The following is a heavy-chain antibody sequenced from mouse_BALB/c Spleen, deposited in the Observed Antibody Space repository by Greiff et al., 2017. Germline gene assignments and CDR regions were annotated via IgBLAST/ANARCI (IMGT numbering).Heavy chain of an antibody. V-gene: IGHV2-9*02. CDR1: GFSLTSYG. CDR2: IWAGGST. CDR3: ARSYYGYVGFDY. Sequence: VKLQESGPGLVAPSQSLSITCTVSGFSLTSYGVHWVRQPPGKGLEWLGVIWAGGSTNDNSARMSRLSISKDNSKSQVFLNMNSLQTDDTAMYYCARSYYGYVGFDYWGQGTTLTVSS. D-gene: IGHD1-2*01. J-gene: IGHJ2*01.